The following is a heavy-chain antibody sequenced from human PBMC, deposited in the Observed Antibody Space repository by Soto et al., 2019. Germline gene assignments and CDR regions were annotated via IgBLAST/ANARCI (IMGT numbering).Heavy chain of an antibody. V-gene: IGHV1-2*02. CDR2: TSPKTGGA. CDR1: GYTFTAYY. CDR3: ARSSGSYSKWFDS. D-gene: IGHD3-10*01. Sequence: ASVKVSCKTSGYTFTAYYMHWLRQAPGHGLEWLGWTSPKTGGAKYSHTFQGRVSMTRSTSISTAYMELTGLSTDDTAVYYCARSSGSYSKWFDSWGQGTLVTVSS. J-gene: IGHJ5*01.